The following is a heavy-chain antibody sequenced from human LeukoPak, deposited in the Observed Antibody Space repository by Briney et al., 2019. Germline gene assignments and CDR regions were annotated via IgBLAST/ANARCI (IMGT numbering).Heavy chain of an antibody. J-gene: IGHJ3*02. CDR2: IYYSGST. V-gene: IGHV4-59*08. D-gene: IGHD3-22*01. CDR1: GGSISSYY. Sequence: SETLSLTCTVSGGSISSYYWSWIRQPPGEGLEWIGYIYYSGSTNYNPSLKSRVTMSVDTSKNQFSLKLSSVTAADTAVYYCARRNYYDSSGHHDAFDIWGQGTTVTVSS. CDR3: ARRNYYDSSGHHDAFDI.